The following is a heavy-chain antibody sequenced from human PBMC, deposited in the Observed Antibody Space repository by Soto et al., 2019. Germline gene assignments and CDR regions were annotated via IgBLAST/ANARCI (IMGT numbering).Heavy chain of an antibody. Sequence: EVQLGQSGAQLKKPGESLRISCQGSGYRFSSYWITWVRQKPGKGLEWMGRIDPSGSYTNSSASFEGHVTTSADNTNSPAYLQWSRLKASDPAMYYCATHAVITSGGVIVSNIPADWGHGTLVTVSS. V-gene: IGHV5-10-1*01. CDR3: ATHAVITSGGVIVSNIPAD. D-gene: IGHD3-16*02. CDR2: IDPSGSYT. J-gene: IGHJ4*01. CDR1: GYRFSSYW.